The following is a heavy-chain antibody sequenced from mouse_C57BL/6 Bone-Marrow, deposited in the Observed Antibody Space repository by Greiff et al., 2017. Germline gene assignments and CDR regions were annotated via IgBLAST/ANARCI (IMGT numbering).Heavy chain of an antibody. D-gene: IGHD2-5*01. J-gene: IGHJ4*01. V-gene: IGHV1-72*01. CDR2: IDPDSGGT. CDR3: ATTYYSTLYYAMDY. Sequence: QVQLQQPGAELVKPGASVKLSCKASGYAFTSYWMHWVKQRPGRGLEWIGRIDPDSGGTKYNGKFKSKATLTADKSSSTAYMQLSSLTSEDASVVYCATTYYSTLYYAMDYWGQGTSVTVSS. CDR1: GYAFTSYW.